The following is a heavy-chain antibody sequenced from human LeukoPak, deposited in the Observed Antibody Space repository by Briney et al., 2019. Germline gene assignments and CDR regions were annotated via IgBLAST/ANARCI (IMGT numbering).Heavy chain of an antibody. CDR1: GFTFSSYW. CDR2: IYSGGST. Sequence: PGGPLRLSCAASGFTFSSYWMSWVRQAPGKGLEWVSVIYSGGSTYYADSVKGRFTISRDNSKNTLYLQMNSLRAEDTAVYYCARGSGDFWSGYSPPYYFDYWGQGTLVTVSS. J-gene: IGHJ4*02. CDR3: ARGSGDFWSGYSPPYYFDY. V-gene: IGHV3-66*02. D-gene: IGHD3-3*01.